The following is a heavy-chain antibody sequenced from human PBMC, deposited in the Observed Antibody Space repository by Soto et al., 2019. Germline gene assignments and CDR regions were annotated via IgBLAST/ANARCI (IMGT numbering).Heavy chain of an antibody. CDR2: ISYDGSNK. CDR3: AREVLSYFDY. J-gene: IGHJ4*02. Sequence: GGSLRLSCAASGFTFSSYAMHWVRQAPGKGLEWVAVISYDGSNKYYADSVKGRFTISRDNSKNTLYLQMNSLRAEDTAVYYCAREVLSYFDYWGQGTLVTVSS. V-gene: IGHV3-30-3*01. CDR1: GFTFSSYA.